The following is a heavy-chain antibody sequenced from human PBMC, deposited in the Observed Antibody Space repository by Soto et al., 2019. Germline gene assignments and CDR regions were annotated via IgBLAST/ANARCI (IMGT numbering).Heavy chain of an antibody. CDR1: GFTFNSYV. J-gene: IGHJ6*02. CDR3: ARGDRGGSGSPASYYYSGLDV. D-gene: IGHD3-10*01. V-gene: IGHV3-23*01. CDR2: VSAGGDMT. Sequence: DVQVLESGGDLVQPGGSLRLSCAASGFTFNSYVMSWVRQAPGKGLEWVSSVSAGGDMTYYSDSVKGRFTISRDNSNNALFLQMNSLRIEDTALYYCARGDRGGSGSPASYYYSGLDVWGQGTTVTVS.